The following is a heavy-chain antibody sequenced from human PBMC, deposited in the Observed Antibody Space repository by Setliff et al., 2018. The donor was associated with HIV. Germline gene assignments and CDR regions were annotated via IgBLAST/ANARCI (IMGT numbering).Heavy chain of an antibody. V-gene: IGHV3-21*04. D-gene: IGHD2-15*01. CDR1: GFTFSRYS. Sequence: PGGSLRLSCAASGFTFSRYSMNWFRQAPGKGLEWVSSISSSSSYVYHADSVKGRFTISRDNPKNSLYLQMNSLRAEDTALYYCARSQGIGNYHMDVWGTGTTVTVSS. CDR2: ISSSSSYV. J-gene: IGHJ6*03. CDR3: ARSQGIGNYHMDV.